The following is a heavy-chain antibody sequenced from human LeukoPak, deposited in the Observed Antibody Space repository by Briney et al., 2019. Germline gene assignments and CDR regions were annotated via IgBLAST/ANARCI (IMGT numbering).Heavy chain of an antibody. CDR1: GGSISSGGYY. J-gene: IGHJ4*02. CDR3: ARGTPGIAVDAYNYFDY. Sequence: SETLSLTCTVSGGSISSGGYYWSWIRQHPGKGLEWIGYIYYSGSTYYNPSLKSRVTISVDTSKNQFSLKLSSVTAADTAVYYCARGTPGIAVDAYNYFDYWGQGTLVTVS. D-gene: IGHD6-19*01. V-gene: IGHV4-31*03. CDR2: IYYSGST.